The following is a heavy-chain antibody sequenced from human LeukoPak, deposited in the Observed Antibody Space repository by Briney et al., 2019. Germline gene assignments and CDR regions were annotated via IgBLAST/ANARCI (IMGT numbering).Heavy chain of an antibody. CDR3: TRGGEDSYYYDGMDV. D-gene: IGHD7-27*01. CDR2: ISYDGSNK. J-gene: IGHJ6*04. CDR1: GFTFSSYA. V-gene: IGHV3-30*04. Sequence: GGSLRLSCAASGFTFSSYAMHWVRQAPGKGLEWVAVISYDGSNKYYADSVNGRFTISRDNSKNWLYLQMKSLTAEDTAVCYCTRGGEDSYYYDGMDVWGKGNTVTVSS.